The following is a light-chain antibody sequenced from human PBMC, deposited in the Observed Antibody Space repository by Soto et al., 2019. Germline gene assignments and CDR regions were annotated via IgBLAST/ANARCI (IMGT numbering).Light chain of an antibody. V-gene: IGKV1-33*01. CDR1: QSISSY. CDR2: DSS. J-gene: IGKJ3*01. CDR3: QKHDGVPQ. Sequence: DIQMTQSPSSLSASVGDRVTITCRASQSISSYLNWYQHKPGKAPKLLICDSSDLETGVPSRFSGSGSGTYFTLTISSLQPEDIATYYCQKHDGVPQFGPGTRIDIK.